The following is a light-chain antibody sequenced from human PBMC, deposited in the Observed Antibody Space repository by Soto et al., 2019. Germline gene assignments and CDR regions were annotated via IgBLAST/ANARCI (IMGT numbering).Light chain of an antibody. CDR2: GAS. V-gene: IGKV3-20*01. CDR3: QQYGSSPKT. J-gene: IGKJ2*01. Sequence: EIGLTQSPGTLSLSPGERATLSCRASQSVSSGSFAWYQQKPGQAPRLLIYGASSRATGIPDRFSGSGSGTDFTLTISRLEPEDFAVYYCQQYGSSPKTFCQGTKLEIK. CDR1: QSVSSGS.